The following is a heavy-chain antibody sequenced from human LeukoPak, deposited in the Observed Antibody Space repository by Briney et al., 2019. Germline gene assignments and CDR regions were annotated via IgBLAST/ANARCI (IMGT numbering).Heavy chain of an antibody. CDR1: GGSISSVDYY. CDR3: ARDLSGKDAFDI. V-gene: IGHV4-30-4*01. CDR2: ISYSGST. Sequence: SETLSLTCTVSGGSISSVDYYWSWIRQPPGKGLKWIGYISYSGSTYYSPSLKSRVALSVDTSKNQFSLKLSSVTAADTAVYFCARDLSGKDAFDIWGQGTMVTVSS. D-gene: IGHD3-3*01. J-gene: IGHJ3*02.